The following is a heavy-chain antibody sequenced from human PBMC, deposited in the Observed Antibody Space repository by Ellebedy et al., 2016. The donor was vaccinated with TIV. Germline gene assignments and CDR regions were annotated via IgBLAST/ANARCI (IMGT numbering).Heavy chain of an antibody. CDR2: INHSGST. Sequence: MPSETLSLTCAVYGGSFSGYFWSWIRQPPGKGLEWIGEINHSGSTNYNPSLKSRVTVSVDTSKNQFSLKLSSVTAADTAVYYCARSRGATGYYRQGNWFDPWGQGTLVTVSS. J-gene: IGHJ5*02. V-gene: IGHV4-34*01. CDR3: ARSRGATGYYRQGNWFDP. D-gene: IGHD3-9*01. CDR1: GGSFSGYF.